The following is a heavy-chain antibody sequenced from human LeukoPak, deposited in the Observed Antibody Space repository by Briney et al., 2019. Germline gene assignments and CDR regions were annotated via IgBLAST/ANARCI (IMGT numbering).Heavy chain of an antibody. CDR2: ISYSGTT. CDR3: ARAEAGIWY. D-gene: IGHD6-13*01. J-gene: IGHJ4*02. CDR1: GGSISSYY. Sequence: SETLSLTCSVSGGSISSYYWYWIRQPPGKGLEWIGYISYSGTTNYNPSLKSRVTISVDTSKNQFSLKLSSVTAADTAVYYCARAEAGIWYWGQGTLVTVSS. V-gene: IGHV4-59*12.